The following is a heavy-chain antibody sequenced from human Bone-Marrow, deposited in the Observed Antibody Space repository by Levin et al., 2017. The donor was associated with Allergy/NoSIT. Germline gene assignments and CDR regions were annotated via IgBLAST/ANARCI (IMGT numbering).Heavy chain of an antibody. V-gene: IGHV3-11*01. CDR1: GFTFSDYY. J-gene: IGHJ6*02. CDR2: ISSSGSTI. Sequence: GGSLRLSCAASGFTFSDYYMSWIRQAPGKGLEWVSYISSSGSTIYYADSVKGRFTISRDNAKNSLYLQMNSLRAEDTAVYYCARDCLRRVGIVVVVAATDYYGMDVWGQGTTVTVSS. CDR3: ARDCLRRVGIVVVVAATDYYGMDV. D-gene: IGHD2-15*01.